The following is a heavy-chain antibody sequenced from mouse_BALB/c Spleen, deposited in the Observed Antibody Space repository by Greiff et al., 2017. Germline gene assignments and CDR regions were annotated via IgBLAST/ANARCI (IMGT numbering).Heavy chain of an antibody. Sequence: EVKVVESGGGLVKPGGSLKLSCAASGFTFSDYYMYWVRQTPEKRLEWVATISDGGSYTYYPDSVKGRFTISRDNAKNNLYLQMSSLKSEDTAMYYCARYGNHFDYWGQGTTRTVSS. J-gene: IGHJ2*01. CDR1: GFTFSDYY. V-gene: IGHV5-4*02. CDR3: ARYGNHFDY. D-gene: IGHD2-10*02. CDR2: ISDGGSYT.